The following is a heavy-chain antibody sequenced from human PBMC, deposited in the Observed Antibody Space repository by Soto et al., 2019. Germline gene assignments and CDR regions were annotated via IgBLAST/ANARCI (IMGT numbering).Heavy chain of an antibody. CDR3: AIHGGAHYDSSGYHYALDY. CDR2: IDLTDSYT. J-gene: IGHJ4*02. D-gene: IGHD3-22*01. V-gene: IGHV5-10-1*01. Sequence: GESLKISCKGSGYSFRNNWITWVRQMPGKGLEWMGRIDLTDSYTSYSPSFQGHVSFSADTSINTAYLQWSSLRAPDTAMYYCAIHGGAHYDSSGYHYALDYWGQGTPVTVSS. CDR1: GYSFRNNW.